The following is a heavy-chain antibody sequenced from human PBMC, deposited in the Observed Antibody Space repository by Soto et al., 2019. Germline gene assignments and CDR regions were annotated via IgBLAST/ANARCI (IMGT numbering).Heavy chain of an antibody. CDR1: GFTFSSYS. V-gene: IGHV3-48*01. J-gene: IGHJ4*02. D-gene: IGHD5-12*01. CDR3: ETDPSYGGYPY. CDR2: ISSSSSTI. Sequence: EVQLVESGGGLVQPGGSLRLSCAASGFTFSSYSINWVRQAPGKGLEWVSYISSSSSTIYYADSVRGRFTISRDNAKNSLYLQMNSLRAEDTDVYYCETDPSYGGYPYWGRGTLVTVSS.